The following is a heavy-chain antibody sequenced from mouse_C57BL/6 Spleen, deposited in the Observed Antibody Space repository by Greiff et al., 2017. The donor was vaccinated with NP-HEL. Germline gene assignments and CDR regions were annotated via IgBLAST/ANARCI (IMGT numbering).Heavy chain of an antibody. Sequence: QVQLQQSGAELARPGASVKLSCKASGYTFTSYGISWVKQRTGQGLEWIGEIYPRSGNTYYNEKFKGKATLTADKSSSTAYMELRSLTSEDSAVYFCANYYGSGAYWGQGTLVTVSA. J-gene: IGHJ3*01. CDR2: IYPRSGNT. CDR3: ANYYGSGAY. V-gene: IGHV1-81*01. CDR1: GYTFTSYG. D-gene: IGHD1-1*01.